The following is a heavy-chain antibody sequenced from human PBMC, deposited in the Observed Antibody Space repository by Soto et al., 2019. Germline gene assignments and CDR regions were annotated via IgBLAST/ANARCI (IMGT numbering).Heavy chain of an antibody. CDR1: GFTFSSYG. CDR3: ARDPLATASDY. Sequence: QVQLVESGGGVVQPGRSLRLSCAASGFTFSSYGMHWVRQAPGKGLEWVAVIWYDGSNKYYADSVKGRFTISRDNSKNPLYLQMNSLRAEDTAVYYCARDPLATASDYWGQGTLVTVSS. CDR2: IWYDGSNK. D-gene: IGHD5-18*01. J-gene: IGHJ4*02. V-gene: IGHV3-33*01.